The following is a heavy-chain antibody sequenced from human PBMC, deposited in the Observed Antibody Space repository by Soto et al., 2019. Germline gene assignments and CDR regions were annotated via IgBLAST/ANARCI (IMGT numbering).Heavy chain of an antibody. Sequence: EVQLVESGGGLVKPGGSLRLSCAASGFTFSSYSMNWVRQAPGKGLEWVSSISSSSSYIYYADSVKGRFTISRDNAKNSLYLQMNSLRAEDTAVYYCARGPGKEGSCSGGSCYRWGQGTLVTVSS. CDR3: ARGPGKEGSCSGGSCYR. J-gene: IGHJ4*02. V-gene: IGHV3-21*01. CDR1: GFTFSSYS. D-gene: IGHD2-15*01. CDR2: ISSSSSYI.